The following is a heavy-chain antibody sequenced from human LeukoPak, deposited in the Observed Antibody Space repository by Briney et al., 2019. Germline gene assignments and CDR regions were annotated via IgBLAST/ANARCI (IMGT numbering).Heavy chain of an antibody. Sequence: SETLSLTCAVYGGSFSGYYWSWIRQPPGKGLEWIGEINHSGSTNYNPSLKSRVTISVDTSKNQFSLKLSSVTAADTAVYYCARASKFWSGYYTRTNWFDPWGQGTLVTVSS. CDR1: GGSFSGYY. V-gene: IGHV4-34*01. D-gene: IGHD3-3*01. CDR2: INHSGST. J-gene: IGHJ5*02. CDR3: ARASKFWSGYYTRTNWFDP.